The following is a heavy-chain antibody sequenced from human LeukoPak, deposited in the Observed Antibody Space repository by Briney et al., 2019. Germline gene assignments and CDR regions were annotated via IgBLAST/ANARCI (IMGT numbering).Heavy chain of an antibody. Sequence: PSHTLHTTRTAHGGSISSYYRRWIRQPAGKALESHGPLYTSGSTNYNPSLKSRVTMSVDTSKNQFSLKLSSVTAADTAVYYCARDRGYGYDSSGYYLSWGQGTLVTVSS. J-gene: IGHJ5*02. CDR3: ARDRGYGYDSSGYYLS. CDR2: LYTSGST. V-gene: IGHV4-4*07. CDR1: GGSISSYY. D-gene: IGHD3-22*01.